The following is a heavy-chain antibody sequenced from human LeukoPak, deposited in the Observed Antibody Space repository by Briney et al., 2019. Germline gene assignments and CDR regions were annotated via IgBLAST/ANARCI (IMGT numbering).Heavy chain of an antibody. CDR2: INPNSGGT. CDR1: GYTFTSYG. D-gene: IGHD3-16*01. V-gene: IGHV1-2*04. Sequence: ASVKVSCKASGYTFTSYGISWVRQAPGQGLEWMGWINPNSGGTNYAQKFQGWVTMTRDTSISTAYMELSRLRSDDTAVYYCARKPLWGSNAFDIWGQGTMVTVSS. J-gene: IGHJ3*02. CDR3: ARKPLWGSNAFDI.